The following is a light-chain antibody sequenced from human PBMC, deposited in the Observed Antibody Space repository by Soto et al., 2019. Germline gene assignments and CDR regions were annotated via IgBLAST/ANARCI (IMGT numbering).Light chain of an antibody. CDR2: AAS. CDR3: VQHYNYPPT. J-gene: IGKJ1*01. V-gene: IGKV1-6*01. CDR1: QDIRND. Sequence: AIQMTQSPSSLSASVGDRVTLTCRASQDIRNDLGWYQQKPGMAPRFLIYAASNLQSGVPSRFSGSGSGTDFTLTISSLQPEDFVTYYCVQHYNYPPTFGQGTKVDIK.